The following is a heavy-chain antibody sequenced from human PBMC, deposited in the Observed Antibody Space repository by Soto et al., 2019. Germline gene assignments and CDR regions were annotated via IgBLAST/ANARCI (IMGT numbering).Heavy chain of an antibody. Sequence: QVQLVQSGAEVKTPGSSVKVSCKSSGGSFSNFAFNWVRQAPGQGLKWMGTIIPLYRTPNYAPEVQGRATITANEVTFTAYLELRSLRPDDAAVYFCAAPSKERPGRWDAFDVWGLVTLVSVSS. V-gene: IGHV1-69*18. D-gene: IGHD4-4*01. CDR3: AAPSKERPGRWDAFDV. J-gene: IGHJ3*01. CDR2: IIPLYRTP. CDR1: GGSFSNFA.